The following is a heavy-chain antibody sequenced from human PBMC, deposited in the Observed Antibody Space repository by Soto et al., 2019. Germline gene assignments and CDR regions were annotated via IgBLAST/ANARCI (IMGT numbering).Heavy chain of an antibody. D-gene: IGHD3-10*01. CDR1: GGSISSSSYY. CDR2: IYYSGIT. V-gene: IGHV4-39*01. Sequence: SETLSLTWTGSGGSISSSSYYGGWIRQPPGKGLEWIGSIYYSGITYYNPSLKSRVTISVDTSKNQFSLKLSSVTAADTAVYYCASRSTMVRGVPPDAFDIWGQRTMVPVSS. J-gene: IGHJ3*02. CDR3: ASRSTMVRGVPPDAFDI.